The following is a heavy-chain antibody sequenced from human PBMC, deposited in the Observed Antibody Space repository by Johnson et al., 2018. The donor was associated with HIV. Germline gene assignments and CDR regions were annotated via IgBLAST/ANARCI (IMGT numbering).Heavy chain of an antibody. Sequence: VQLVESGGGVVRPGGSLRLSCAASGFTFDDYDMSWVRQAPGKGLEWVSGIGTAGDTYYPGSVKGRFTISRENAKNSLYLQRNSRGAGDTAVYYSARGRRYSSSWPDAFDIWGQGTMVTVSS. V-gene: IGHV3-13*01. CDR2: IGTAGDT. D-gene: IGHD6-13*01. CDR3: ARGRRYSSSWPDAFDI. CDR1: GFTFDDYD. J-gene: IGHJ3*02.